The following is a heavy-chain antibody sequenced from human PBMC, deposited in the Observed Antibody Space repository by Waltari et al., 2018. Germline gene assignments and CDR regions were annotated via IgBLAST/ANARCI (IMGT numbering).Heavy chain of an antibody. J-gene: IGHJ6*02. V-gene: IGHV1-69*05. CDR1: GGTFANYF. D-gene: IGHD2-15*01. CDR3: ATAATNLVAPRRGHYYYYGMDV. CDR2: LIPMFGTP. Sequence: VQLVQSGPEVAKPGSLVKVSCKASGGTFANYFVSWVRQAPGQGLEWVGGLIPMFGTPYFAQKFRDRLSSARDDSMEMISMELSRLTSEDTAVYYCATAATNLVAPRRGHYYYYGMDVWGQGTTITVSS.